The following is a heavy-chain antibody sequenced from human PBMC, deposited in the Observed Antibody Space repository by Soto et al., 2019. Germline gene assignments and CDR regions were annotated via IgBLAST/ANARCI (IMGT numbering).Heavy chain of an antibody. J-gene: IGHJ5*02. Sequence: QVQLVQSGAEVKKPGASVKVSCKASGYTFTSYYMHWVRQAPGQGLEWMGIINPSGGSTSYAQKFQGRVTMTRDTSTSTVYMELSSLRSEDTAVYYCSLVAVPYNWFDPWGQGTLVTVSS. D-gene: IGHD2-15*01. V-gene: IGHV1-46*01. CDR1: GYTFTSYY. CDR3: SLVAVPYNWFDP. CDR2: INPSGGST.